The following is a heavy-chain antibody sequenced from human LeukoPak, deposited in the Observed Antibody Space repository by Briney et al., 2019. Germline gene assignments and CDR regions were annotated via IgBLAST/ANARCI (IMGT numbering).Heavy chain of an antibody. CDR3: ASDSGYYGMDV. CDR1: GGSISSGGYS. V-gene: IGHV4-30-2*02. Sequence: PSQTLSLTCAVSGGSISSGGYSWSWIRQPPGKGLEWIGYIYHSGSTYYNPSLKSRVTISVDRSKNQFSLKLSSVTAADTAVYYCASDSGYYGMDVWGQGTTVTVSS. D-gene: IGHD3-22*01. J-gene: IGHJ6*02. CDR2: IYHSGST.